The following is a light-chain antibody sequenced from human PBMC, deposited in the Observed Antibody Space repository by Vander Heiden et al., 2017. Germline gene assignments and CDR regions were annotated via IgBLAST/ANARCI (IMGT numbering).Light chain of an antibody. CDR2: LGS. Sequence: DIAMTHSALSMPVTPGEPATISCRSSQSILHSNGYNYLDWYLQKPGQSPQLLIYLGSNRASGVPDRFSGSGSGTDFTLKISRVEAEDVGVYYCMQALQTPLTFGGGTKVEIK. CDR3: MQALQTPLT. J-gene: IGKJ4*01. V-gene: IGKV2-28*01. CDR1: QSILHSNGYNY.